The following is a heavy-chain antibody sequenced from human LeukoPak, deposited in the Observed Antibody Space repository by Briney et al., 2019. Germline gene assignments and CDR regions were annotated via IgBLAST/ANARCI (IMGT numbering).Heavy chain of an antibody. Sequence: GGSLRLSCAASGFSFSTAWMSWVRQAPGKGLEWVGRIRSKSYGDTTDYAAPVKGRFTISRDDSENTLYLQMSSLKIEDTAVYYCTTDLGGYYTGGSCYTGLYNCFDPWSQGTLVTVSS. CDR2: IRSKSYGDTT. CDR1: GFSFSTAW. J-gene: IGHJ5*02. V-gene: IGHV3-15*01. CDR3: TTDLGGYYTGGSCYTGLYNCFDP. D-gene: IGHD2-15*01.